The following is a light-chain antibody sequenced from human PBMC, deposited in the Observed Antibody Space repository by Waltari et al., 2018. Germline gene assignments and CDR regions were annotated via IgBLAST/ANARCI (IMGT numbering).Light chain of an antibody. J-gene: IGKJ1*01. Sequence: EIVMTQSPAILSVSPGERATLSCRASQSVSSNLAWYQQKPGQAPRLLIYGASTRATGVPARFSGSGSGTEFTLTISSLQSEDFAVYYCQQCNDWPRTFGQGTKVEIK. CDR1: QSVSSN. CDR3: QQCNDWPRT. V-gene: IGKV3D-15*01. CDR2: GAS.